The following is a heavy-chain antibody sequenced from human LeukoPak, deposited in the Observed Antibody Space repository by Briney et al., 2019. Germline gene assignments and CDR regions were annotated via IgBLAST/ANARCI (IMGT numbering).Heavy chain of an antibody. D-gene: IGHD1-1*01. J-gene: IGHJ6*03. Sequence: ASVKVSFKASGGTFTSYAISWVRQAPGQGLEWMGGIIPIFATTNHAQKFQGRVTITTDESRTTAYMELSSRRTEGPALYYCARGGGVQQKYYMDVWGKGTTVTVSS. CDR2: IIPIFATT. CDR1: GGTFTSYA. CDR3: ARGGGVQQKYYMDV. V-gene: IGHV1-69*05.